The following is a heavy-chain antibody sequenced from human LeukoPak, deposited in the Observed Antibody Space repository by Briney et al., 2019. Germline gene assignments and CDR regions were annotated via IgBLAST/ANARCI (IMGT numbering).Heavy chain of an antibody. V-gene: IGHV3-74*01. CDR3: ARAGQHYGDYVEFWFDP. J-gene: IGHJ5*02. Sequence: GGSLRLSCAASGFSFSNYWMHWVRQAPGKGLVWVTRMNSDGSATYYADSVQGRFTISRDNAKNTLYLQMNSLRAEDMAVYYCARAGQHYGDYVEFWFDPWGQGTLVTVSS. CDR2: MNSDGSAT. CDR1: GFSFSNYW. D-gene: IGHD4-17*01.